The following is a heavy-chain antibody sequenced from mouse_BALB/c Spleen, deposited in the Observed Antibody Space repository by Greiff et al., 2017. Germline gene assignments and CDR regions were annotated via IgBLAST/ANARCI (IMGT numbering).Heavy chain of an antibody. CDR3: ARYYYDGYWYFDV. J-gene: IGHJ1*01. CDR2: ISSGSSTI. D-gene: IGHD1-1*01. V-gene: IGHV5-17*02. Sequence: DVKLVESGGGLVQPGGSRKLSCAASGFTFSSFGMHWVRQAPEKGLEWVAYISSGSSTIYYADTVKGRFTISRDNPKNTLFLQMTSLRSEDTAMYYCARYYYDGYWYFDVWGAGTTVTVSS. CDR1: GFTFSSFG.